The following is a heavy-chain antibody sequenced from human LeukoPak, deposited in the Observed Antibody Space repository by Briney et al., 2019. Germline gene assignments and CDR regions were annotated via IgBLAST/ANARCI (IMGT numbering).Heavy chain of an antibody. Sequence: GGSLRLSCAASGFTFSSYWMSWVRQAPGKGLEGVANIKQDGSEKYYVDSVKGRFTISRDNAKNSLYLQMNSLRAEDTAVYYCARESPPMVRGPYYYYYYMDVWGKGTTVTVSS. V-gene: IGHV3-7*01. CDR1: GFTFSSYW. J-gene: IGHJ6*03. CDR3: ARESPPMVRGPYYYYYYMDV. D-gene: IGHD3-10*01. CDR2: IKQDGSEK.